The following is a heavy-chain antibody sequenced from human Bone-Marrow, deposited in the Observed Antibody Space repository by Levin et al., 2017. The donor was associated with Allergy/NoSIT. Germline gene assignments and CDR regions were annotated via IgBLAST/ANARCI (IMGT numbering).Heavy chain of an antibody. V-gene: IGHV5-51*01. Sequence: GESLKISCKGSGYSFTSYWIGWVRQMPGKGLEWMGIIYPGDSDTRYSPSFQGQVTISADKSISTAYLQWSSLKASDTAMYYCARRRTTVTTNDAFDIWGQGTMVTVSS. CDR2: IYPGDSDT. CDR3: ARRRTTVTTNDAFDI. D-gene: IGHD4-17*01. J-gene: IGHJ3*02. CDR1: GYSFTSYW.